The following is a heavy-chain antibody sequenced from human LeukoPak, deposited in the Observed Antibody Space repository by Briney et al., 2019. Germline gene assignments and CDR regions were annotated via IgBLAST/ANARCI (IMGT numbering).Heavy chain of an antibody. Sequence: PGRSLRLSCAASGFTFDDYAMHWVRQAPGKGLEWVSGISWNSGSIGYADSVKGRFTISRDNAKNSLYLQMNSLRAEDMALYYCAKDMRRLAAAGTSLDIWGQGTMVTVSS. CDR3: AKDMRRLAAAGTSLDI. CDR2: ISWNSGSI. V-gene: IGHV3-9*03. CDR1: GFTFDDYA. D-gene: IGHD6-13*01. J-gene: IGHJ3*02.